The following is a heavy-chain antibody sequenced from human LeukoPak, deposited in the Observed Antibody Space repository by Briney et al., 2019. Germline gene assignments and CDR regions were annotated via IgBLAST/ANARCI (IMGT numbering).Heavy chain of an antibody. CDR3: AKDRGSGYNWNDVLDY. CDR1: GFTFTSYG. Sequence: QPGRSLRLSCAASGFTFTSYGMHWVRQAPGKGLEWVAVISYDVSDKYHVDSVKGRFTISRDTSKNTLYLQMNSLRAEDTAVYYCAKDRGSGYNWNDVLDYWGQGTLVTVSS. J-gene: IGHJ4*02. V-gene: IGHV3-30*18. D-gene: IGHD1-20*01. CDR2: ISYDVSDK.